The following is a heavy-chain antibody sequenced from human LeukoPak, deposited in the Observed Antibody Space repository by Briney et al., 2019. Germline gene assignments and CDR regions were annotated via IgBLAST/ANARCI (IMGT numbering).Heavy chain of an antibody. D-gene: IGHD1-26*01. CDR1: GFTVSSND. Sequence: PGGSLRLSCAASGFTVSSNDMSWVRQAPGKGLEWVSVIYRGGSTSYADSVKGRFTISRDNAKNSLYLQMNSLRAEDTAVYYCASRWELQVWGQGTLVTVSS. J-gene: IGHJ4*02. V-gene: IGHV3-66*01. CDR3: ASRWELQV. CDR2: IYRGGST.